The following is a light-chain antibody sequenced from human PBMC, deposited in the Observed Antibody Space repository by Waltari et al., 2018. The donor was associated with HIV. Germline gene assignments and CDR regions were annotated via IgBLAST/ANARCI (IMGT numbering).Light chain of an antibody. CDR2: GAA. J-gene: IGKJ2*01. Sequence: DIQLTQSPSSLSALVPDSVTIACRTSQSVTTFLNLYYQKPGKAPKLLIYGAANLQSGVPSRFSGSGSGTYFTLTITSLQPEDFATYYCQQTSSSPSTFGQGTKLE. CDR1: QSVTTF. CDR3: QQTSSSPST. V-gene: IGKV1-39*01.